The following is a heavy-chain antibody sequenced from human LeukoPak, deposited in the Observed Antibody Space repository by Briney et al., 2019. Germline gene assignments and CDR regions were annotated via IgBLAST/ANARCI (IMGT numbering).Heavy chain of an antibody. V-gene: IGHV1-18*01. Sequence: ASVKVSCKASGYTFTSYGISWVRQAPGQGLEWMGWISAYNGNTNYAQKLQGRVTMTTDTSTSTAYMELRSLRSDDTAVYYCASSPITMVRGVPPLDPWGQGTLVTVSS. CDR3: ASSPITMVRGVPPLDP. J-gene: IGHJ5*02. D-gene: IGHD3-10*01. CDR2: ISAYNGNT. CDR1: GYTFTSYG.